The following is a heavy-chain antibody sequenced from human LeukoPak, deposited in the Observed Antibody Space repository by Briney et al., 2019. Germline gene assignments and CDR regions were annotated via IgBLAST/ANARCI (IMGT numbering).Heavy chain of an antibody. V-gene: IGHV4-34*01. J-gene: IGHJ5*02. D-gene: IGHD2-21*01. CDR3: ASTPLVVKIRKGFDP. Sequence: PSETLSLTCAVYGGSFSGYYWSWVRQRPGKGLEWSGEINHSGSTNYNPSLKSRVTISVDTSKNQFSLKLSSVTAADTAVYYCASTPLVVKIRKGFDPWGQGALVTVSS. CDR1: GGSFSGYY. CDR2: INHSGST.